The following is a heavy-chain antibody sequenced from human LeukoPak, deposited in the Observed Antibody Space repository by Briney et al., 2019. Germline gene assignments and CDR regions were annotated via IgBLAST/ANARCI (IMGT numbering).Heavy chain of an antibody. V-gene: IGHV3-74*01. CDR1: GFTFSSFW. D-gene: IGHD3-10*01. CDR2: INTDGSST. J-gene: IGHJ3*02. CDR3: ARKGNAFDI. Sequence: GGTLRLSCAASGFTFSSFWMHWVHQAPGKELVWVSRINTDGSSTDYADSVKGRFTISRDNAKNTLYLQMNSLRAEDTAVYYCARKGNAFDIWGQGTMVTVSS.